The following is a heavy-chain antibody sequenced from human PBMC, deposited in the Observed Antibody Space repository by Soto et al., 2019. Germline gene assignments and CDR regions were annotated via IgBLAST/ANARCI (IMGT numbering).Heavy chain of an antibody. Sequence: GGSLRLSCSVSGFTFSSITMHWVRQAPGKGLEYVSSINIYGGSTYYADSVKGRFSISRDNSKNTLYLQMSSLRVDDTATYYCVKDRYVDYWGLGTVVTVPQ. V-gene: IGHV3-64D*06. J-gene: IGHJ4*02. CDR2: INIYGGST. CDR3: VKDRYVDY. CDR1: GFTFSSIT.